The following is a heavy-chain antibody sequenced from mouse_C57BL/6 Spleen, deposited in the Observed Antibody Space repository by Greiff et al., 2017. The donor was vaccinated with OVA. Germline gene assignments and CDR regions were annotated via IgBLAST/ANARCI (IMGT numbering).Heavy chain of an antibody. CDR2: ISSGGSYT. CDR3: ARQGWGSSYYFDY. CDR1: GFTFSSYG. J-gene: IGHJ2*01. D-gene: IGHD1-1*01. V-gene: IGHV5-6*01. Sequence: EVKLMESGGDLVKPGGSLKLSCAASGFTFSSYGMSWVRQTPDKRLEWVATISSGGSYTYYPDSVKGRFTISRDNAKNTLYLQMSSLKSEDTAMYYCARQGWGSSYYFDYWGQGTTLTVSS.